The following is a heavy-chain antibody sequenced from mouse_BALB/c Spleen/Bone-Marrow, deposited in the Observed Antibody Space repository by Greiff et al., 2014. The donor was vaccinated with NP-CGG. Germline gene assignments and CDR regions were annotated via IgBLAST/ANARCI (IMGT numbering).Heavy chain of an antibody. Sequence: EVNLVESGGGLVKPGGSLKLSCAASGFTFSSYAMSWVRQTPEKRLEWVASISSGGSTYYPDSVKGRFTISRDYARNILYLQMSSLRSEDTAMYYCARGDYYGSSFYWYFDVWGAGTTVTVSS. J-gene: IGHJ1*01. V-gene: IGHV5-6-5*01. CDR1: GFTFSSYA. D-gene: IGHD1-1*01. CDR2: ISSGGST. CDR3: ARGDYYGSSFYWYFDV.